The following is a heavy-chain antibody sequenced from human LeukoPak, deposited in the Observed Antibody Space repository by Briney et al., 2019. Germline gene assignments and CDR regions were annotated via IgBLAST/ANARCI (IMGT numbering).Heavy chain of an antibody. CDR3: ARDPSYYYDSSGSD. J-gene: IGHJ4*02. D-gene: IGHD3-22*01. Sequence: RSGGSLRLSCAASGFTLSSYSMNWVRQAPGKGLEWVSYISSSSSTIYYADSVKVRFTISRDNAKNSLYLQMNSLRDEDTAVYYCARDPSYYYDSSGSDWGQGTLVTVSS. V-gene: IGHV3-48*02. CDR1: GFTLSSYS. CDR2: ISSSSSTI.